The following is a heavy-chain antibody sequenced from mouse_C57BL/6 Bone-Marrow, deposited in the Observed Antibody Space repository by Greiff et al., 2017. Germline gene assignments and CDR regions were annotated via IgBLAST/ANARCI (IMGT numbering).Heavy chain of an antibody. V-gene: IGHV5-4*01. CDR2: ISDGGSYT. D-gene: IGHD2-3*01. Sequence: EVKVVESGGGLVKPGGSLKLSCAASGFTFSSYAMSWVRQTPEKRLEWVATISDGGSYTYYPDNVKGRFTISRDNAKNNLYLQMSHLKSEDTAMYYCARDRDGYLYYYAMDYWGQGTSDTVS. CDR3: ARDRDGYLYYYAMDY. CDR1: GFTFSSYA. J-gene: IGHJ4*01.